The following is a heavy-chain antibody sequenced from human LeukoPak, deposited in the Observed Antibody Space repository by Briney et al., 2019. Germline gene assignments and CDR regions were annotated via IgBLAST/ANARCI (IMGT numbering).Heavy chain of an antibody. D-gene: IGHD5-12*01. V-gene: IGHV1-18*01. CDR3: ARTYSGYDLPDY. CDR2: ISAYNGNT. J-gene: IGHJ4*02. Sequence: ASVKVSCKASGYTFTSYGISWVRQAPGQGLEWMGWISAYNGNTNYAPKLQGRATMPTDTTTSTAYMELRILSSDDTAVYYCARTYSGYDLPDYWGQGTLVTVSS. CDR1: GYTFTSYG.